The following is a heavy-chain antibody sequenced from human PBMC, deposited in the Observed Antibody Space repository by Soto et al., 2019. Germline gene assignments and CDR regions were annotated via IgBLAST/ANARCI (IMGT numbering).Heavy chain of an antibody. CDR2: ISSSSSTI. D-gene: IGHD5-12*01. J-gene: IGHJ6*02. CDR1: GFTFSSYS. CDR3: ARADSGYAHGYYYYGMDV. V-gene: IGHV3-48*01. Sequence: EVQLVESAGGLVQPEGSLRLSCAASGFTFSSYSMNWVRQAPGKGLEWVSYISSSSSTIYYADSVKGRFTISRDNAKNSLYLQMNSLRAEDTAVYYCARADSGYAHGYYYYGMDVWGQGTTVTVSS.